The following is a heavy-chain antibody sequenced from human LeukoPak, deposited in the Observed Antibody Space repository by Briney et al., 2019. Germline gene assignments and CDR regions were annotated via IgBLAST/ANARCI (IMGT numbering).Heavy chain of an antibody. CDR3: ARDLGSSGWSFDY. J-gene: IGHJ4*02. CDR2: ISSSSSYI. D-gene: IGHD6-19*01. V-gene: IGHV3-21*01. Sequence: PGGSLRLSCAASGFTFSSYSMNWVRQAPGKGLEWVSSISSSSSYIYYADSVKGRFTISRDNAKNSLYLQTNSLRAEDTAVYYCARDLGSSGWSFDYWGQGTLVTVSS. CDR1: GFTFSSYS.